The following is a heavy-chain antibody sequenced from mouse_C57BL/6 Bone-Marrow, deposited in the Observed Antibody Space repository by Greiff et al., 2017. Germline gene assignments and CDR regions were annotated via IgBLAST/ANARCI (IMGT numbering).Heavy chain of an antibody. V-gene: IGHV1-7*01. D-gene: IGHD2-3*01. CDR1: GYTFTSYW. CDR3: ARWGWAFDY. CDR2: INPSSGYT. Sequence: QVQLQQSGAELAKPGASVKLSCKASGYTFTSYWMHWVKQRPGQGLEWIGYINPSSGYTKYNQKFKDKATLTADKSSRTAYMQLSSLTYEDSAVYYCARWGWAFDYWGQGTTLTVSS. J-gene: IGHJ2*01.